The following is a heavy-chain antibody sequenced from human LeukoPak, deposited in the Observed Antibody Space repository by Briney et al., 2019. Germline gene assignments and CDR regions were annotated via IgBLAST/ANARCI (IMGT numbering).Heavy chain of an antibody. CDR1: GFTFGSYV. J-gene: IGHJ5*02. D-gene: IGHD3-3*01. CDR3: ARGTNYDFWSGYSDP. CDR2: VSGSGGST. V-gene: IGHV3-23*01. Sequence: GGSLRLSCAASGFTFGSYVMNWVRQAPGKGLEWVSTVSGSGGSTYYADSVKGRFTISRDNSKNTLYMQMNSLRAEDTAVYYCARGTNYDFWSGYSDPWGQGTLVTVSS.